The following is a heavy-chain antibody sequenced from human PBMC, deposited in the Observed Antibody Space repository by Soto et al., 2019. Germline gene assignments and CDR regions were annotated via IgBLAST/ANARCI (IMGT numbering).Heavy chain of an antibody. CDR1: GLTFSAYG. J-gene: IGHJ4*02. Sequence: RSLSSAASGLTFSAYGMSWVLQAPGEGEEWVSVISGSGGDTYYADSVKGRFTISRDNSKNTLYLQMNSLRAEDTAVYYFAKAYTGPSISPGADGYLDRWGQGTLVTVAS. CDR2: ISGSGGDT. CDR3: AKAYTGPSISPGADGYLDR. D-gene: IGHD2-2*02. V-gene: IGHV3-23*01.